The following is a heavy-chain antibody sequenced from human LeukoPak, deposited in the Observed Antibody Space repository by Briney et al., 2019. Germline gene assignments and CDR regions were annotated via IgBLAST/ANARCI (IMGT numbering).Heavy chain of an antibody. J-gene: IGHJ4*02. CDR3: AREPPYCSGTSCYRGGFDY. CDR2: INPNSGGT. CDR1: GYTFTGYY. Sequence: GASVKVSCKASGYTFTGYYMHWVRQAPGQGLEWMGWINPNSGGTNYAQKFQGRVTMTRDTSISTAYMELSRLRSDDTAVYYCAREPPYCSGTSCYRGGFDYWGQGTLVTVSS. V-gene: IGHV1-2*02. D-gene: IGHD2-2*02.